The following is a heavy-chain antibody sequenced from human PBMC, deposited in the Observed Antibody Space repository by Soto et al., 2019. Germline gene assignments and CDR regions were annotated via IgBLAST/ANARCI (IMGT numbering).Heavy chain of an antibody. CDR2: ISAYNGNT. CDR1: GYTFTSYG. Sequence: QVQLVQSGAEVKKPGASVKVSCKASGYTFTSYGISWVRQAPGQGLEWMGWISAYNGNTNYAQKLQGRVTMTTDTATSTAYMELRSLRSDDTAVYYCARDVEIVVVADYYYGMDVWGQGTTVTVSS. D-gene: IGHD2-21*01. J-gene: IGHJ6*02. CDR3: ARDVEIVVVADYYYGMDV. V-gene: IGHV1-18*04.